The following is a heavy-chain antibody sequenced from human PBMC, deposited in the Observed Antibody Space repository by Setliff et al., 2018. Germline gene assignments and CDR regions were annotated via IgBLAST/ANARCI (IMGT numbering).Heavy chain of an antibody. J-gene: IGHJ6*03. D-gene: IGHD3-10*01. CDR3: ARGSRFGTIVYRGDYYLDV. CDR1: GYTFIGYY. CDR2: INTNTGNP. Sequence: ASVKVSCKASGYTFIGYYMYWVRQAPGQGLEWMGWINTNTGNPSYAQGFTGRFVFSLDTSVSTAYLQVSSLKAEDTAIYYWARGSRFGTIVYRGDYYLDVWGKGTTVTVSS. V-gene: IGHV7-4-1*02.